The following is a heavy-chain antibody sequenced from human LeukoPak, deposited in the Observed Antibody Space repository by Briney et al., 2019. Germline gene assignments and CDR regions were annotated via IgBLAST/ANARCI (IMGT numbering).Heavy chain of an antibody. V-gene: IGHV3-74*01. J-gene: IGHJ6*02. CDR2: LDNDGSHT. D-gene: IGHD5-24*01. CDR3: ARDYNLDV. Sequence: GGSLRLSCDASGFTFSRYWMHWVRQAPGKGLVWVSRLDNDGSHTNYVDSVKGRFTISRDNAKNTLYLQMNSLRAEDTAVYYCARDYNLDVWGQGTTVTVSS. CDR1: GFTFSRYW.